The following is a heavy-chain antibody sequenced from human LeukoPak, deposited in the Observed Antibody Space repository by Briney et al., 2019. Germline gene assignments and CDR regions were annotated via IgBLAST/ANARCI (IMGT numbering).Heavy chain of an antibody. V-gene: IGHV1-69*05. CDR3: ASPTYYYDSSGVRDGDAFDI. CDR1: GGTFSSYA. J-gene: IGHJ3*02. Sequence: SVKVSCKASGGTFSSYAISWVRQAPGQGLEWMGRIIPIFGTANYAQKFQGRVTITTDESTSTAYMELSSLRSEDTAVYYCASPTYYYDSSGVRDGDAFDIWGQGTMVTVSS. D-gene: IGHD3-22*01. CDR2: IIPIFGTA.